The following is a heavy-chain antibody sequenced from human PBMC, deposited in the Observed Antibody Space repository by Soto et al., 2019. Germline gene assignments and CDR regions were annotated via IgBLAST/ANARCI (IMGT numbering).Heavy chain of an antibody. CDR1: GFTFSSYG. V-gene: IGHV3-30*18. Sequence: QVQLVESGGGVVQPGRSLRLSCAASGFTFSSYGMHWVRQAPGKGLEWVAVISYDGSNKYYADSVKGRFTISRDNSNNTLYPQMNSLRAEDTAVYYCAKVDYSGSYFDEWCQGTMVPV. D-gene: IGHD1-26*01. CDR2: ISYDGSNK. CDR3: AKVDYSGSYFDE. J-gene: IGHJ4*02.